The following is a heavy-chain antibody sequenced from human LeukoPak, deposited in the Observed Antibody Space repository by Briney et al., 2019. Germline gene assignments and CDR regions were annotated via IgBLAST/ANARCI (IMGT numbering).Heavy chain of an antibody. CDR3: AKDTAMVFGYFDY. CDR2: ISSSGTTK. V-gene: IGHV3-48*03. J-gene: IGHJ4*02. D-gene: IGHD5-18*01. Sequence: GGSLRLSCAASGFTFSSYEMNWVRQAPGQGLEWVSYISSSGTTKYYAGSVKGRFTISRDNSKNTLNLQMNSLRAEDTAVYYCAKDTAMVFGYFDYWGQGTLVTVSS. CDR1: GFTFSSYE.